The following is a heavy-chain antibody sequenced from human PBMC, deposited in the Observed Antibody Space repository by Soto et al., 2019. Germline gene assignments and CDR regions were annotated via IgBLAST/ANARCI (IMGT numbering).Heavy chain of an antibody. CDR3: ATQTSAATRSPYYFDL. J-gene: IGHJ4*02. Sequence: QLQLQESGPELVKPSETLSLTCTVSGGSISTNSLYWAWVRQPPGKGLEWIGSGYFGGTIYYNGSLRSRVTIIIDTSNNQFSLRLNSVTAADTALYYCATQTSAATRSPYYFDLWGQGARVTVSS. V-gene: IGHV4-39*01. CDR1: GGSISTNSLY. CDR2: GYFGGTI. D-gene: IGHD2-15*01.